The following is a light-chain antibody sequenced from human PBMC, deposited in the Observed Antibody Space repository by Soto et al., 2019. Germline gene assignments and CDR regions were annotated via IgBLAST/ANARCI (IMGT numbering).Light chain of an antibody. CDR2: SAS. Sequence: IVMTQSPDTLSVSPGDRATVSCSASQSVGVNLAWYQQKPGQPPRLLIYSASTRENGVPARFSGSGSGTDFTLTISSLQSEDSAIYFCQQYNNRPPGTFGQGTTVEVK. CDR1: QSVGVN. V-gene: IGKV3-15*01. CDR3: QQYNNRPPGT. J-gene: IGKJ1*01.